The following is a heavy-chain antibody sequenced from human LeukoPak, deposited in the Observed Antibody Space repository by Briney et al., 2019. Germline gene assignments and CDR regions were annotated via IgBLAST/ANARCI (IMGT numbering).Heavy chain of an antibody. CDR3: ARHRYYYDSSALRYYGMDV. D-gene: IGHD3-22*01. Sequence: GESLKISCKGSGYSFTSYWIGWVRQRPGKGLEWMGIIYPGDSDTRYSPSFQGQVTISADKSISTAYLQWSSLKASDTAMYYCARHRYYYDSSALRYYGMDVWGQGTTVTVSS. V-gene: IGHV5-51*01. J-gene: IGHJ6*02. CDR2: IYPGDSDT. CDR1: GYSFTSYW.